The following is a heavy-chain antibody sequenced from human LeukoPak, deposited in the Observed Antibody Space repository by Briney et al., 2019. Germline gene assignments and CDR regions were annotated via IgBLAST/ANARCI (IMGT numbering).Heavy chain of an antibody. CDR2: ISWNSGSI. V-gene: IGHV3-9*01. CDR3: AKDISAGNRGLFDY. J-gene: IGHJ4*02. Sequence: PGRSLRLSCAASGFTFDDYAMHWVRQAPGKGLEWVSGISWNSGSIGYADSVKGRFTISRDNAKNSLYLQMNSLRAEDTALYYCAKDISAGNRGLFDYWGQGTLVTVSS. CDR1: GFTFDDYA. D-gene: IGHD7-27*01.